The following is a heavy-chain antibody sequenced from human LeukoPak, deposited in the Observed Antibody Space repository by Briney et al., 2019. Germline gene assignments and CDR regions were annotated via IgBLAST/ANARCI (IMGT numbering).Heavy chain of an antibody. CDR3: ARHPSNSGSYYNPYYYYMDV. V-gene: IGHV5-51*01. Sequence: GESLKISCKGSGYSFTSYWIGWVRQMPGKGLEWMGIIYPGDSDTRYSPSFQGQVTLSADKSISTAYLQCSSLQASDTAMYYCARHPSNSGSYYNPYYYYMDVWGKGTTVTVSS. J-gene: IGHJ6*03. D-gene: IGHD1-26*01. CDR2: IYPGDSDT. CDR1: GYSFTSYW.